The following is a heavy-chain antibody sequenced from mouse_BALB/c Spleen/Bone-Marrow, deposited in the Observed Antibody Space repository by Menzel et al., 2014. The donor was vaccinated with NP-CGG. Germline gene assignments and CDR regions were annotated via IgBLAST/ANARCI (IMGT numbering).Heavy chain of an antibody. D-gene: IGHD2-2*01. CDR3: TRSGTSWLRRSWYFDV. CDR2: INPSNGGT. V-gene: IGHV1S81*02. Sequence: QVQLQQPGAELVKPGASVKLSCKASGYTFTSYYMYWVKQRPGQGLEWIGEINPSNGGTNFNEKFKSKATLTVDKSSSTAYMQLSSLTSKDSAVDYCTRSGTSWLRRSWYFDVWGAGTTVTVSS. CDR1: GYTFTSYY. J-gene: IGHJ1*01.